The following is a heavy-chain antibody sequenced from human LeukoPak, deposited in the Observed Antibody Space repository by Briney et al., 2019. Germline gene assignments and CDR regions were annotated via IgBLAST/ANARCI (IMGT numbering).Heavy chain of an antibody. CDR1: GFTVSSNY. Sequence: GGSLRLSCATSGFTVSSNYMTWVRQAPGKGLEWVSVIYSGGGTRYADSVKGRFTISRDNSNNTLYLQMNSLRAEDTAVYYCAKDLSWGPRAFDIWGQGTMVTVSS. J-gene: IGHJ3*02. V-gene: IGHV3-66*01. CDR3: AKDLSWGPRAFDI. CDR2: IYSGGGT. D-gene: IGHD3-16*01.